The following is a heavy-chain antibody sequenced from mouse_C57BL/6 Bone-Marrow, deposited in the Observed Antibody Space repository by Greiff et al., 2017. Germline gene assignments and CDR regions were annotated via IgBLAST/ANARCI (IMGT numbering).Heavy chain of an antibody. CDR1: GFTFSSYA. Sequence: EVMLVESGEGLVKPGGSLKLSCAASGFTFSSYAMSWVRQTPEKRLEWVAYISSGGDYIYYADTVKGRFTISRDNARNTLYLKMSSLKSEDTAMYYCTRERGYGSSPYYFDYWGQGTTLTVSS. CDR3: TRERGYGSSPYYFDY. J-gene: IGHJ2*01. D-gene: IGHD1-1*01. CDR2: ISSGGDYI. V-gene: IGHV5-9-1*02.